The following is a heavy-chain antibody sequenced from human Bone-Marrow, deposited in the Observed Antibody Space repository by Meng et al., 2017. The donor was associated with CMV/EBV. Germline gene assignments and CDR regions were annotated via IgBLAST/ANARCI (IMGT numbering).Heavy chain of an antibody. CDR3: ARVSPGVGWGMDV. Sequence: SETLSLTCTVSGGSISSGDFYWSYIRQPPGKGLEWIGYIYYSGSSYYNPSLKSRVTISVDTSKNQFSLKLTSVTAADTAVYYCARVSPGVGWGMDVWGQGTTVTVSS. J-gene: IGHJ6*02. CDR1: GGSISSGDFY. CDR2: IYYSGSS. D-gene: IGHD1-26*01. V-gene: IGHV4-30-4*08.